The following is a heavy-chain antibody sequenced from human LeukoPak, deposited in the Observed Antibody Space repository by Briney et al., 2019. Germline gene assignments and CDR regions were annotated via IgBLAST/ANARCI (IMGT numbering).Heavy chain of an antibody. J-gene: IGHJ4*02. CDR3: AKPSSGNYPPTGY. V-gene: IGHV3-23*01. CDR1: GLTFSSYD. CDR2: ISGSGDRT. Sequence: GGSLRLSCAASGLTFSSYDVSWVRQAPGKGLEWVSAISGSGDRTHYADSVKGRFTISRDNSKNTLYLQINSLRAEDTAVYYCAKPSSGNYPPTGYWGQGTLVTVSS. D-gene: IGHD1-26*01.